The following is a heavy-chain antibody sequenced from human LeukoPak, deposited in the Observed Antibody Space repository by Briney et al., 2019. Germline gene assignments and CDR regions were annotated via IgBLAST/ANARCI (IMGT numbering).Heavy chain of an antibody. D-gene: IGHD3-10*01. Sequence: GGSLRLSCAAFDFTFSGYWMNWVRQAPGKGLEWVANINADGRDTYYVNSVRGRFTISRDNADNSLYLQMNSLRGDDTAVYFCARGVNSAIDWWGQGTLVTVSS. J-gene: IGHJ4*02. CDR1: DFTFSGYW. CDR2: INADGRDT. V-gene: IGHV3-7*01. CDR3: ARGVNSAIDW.